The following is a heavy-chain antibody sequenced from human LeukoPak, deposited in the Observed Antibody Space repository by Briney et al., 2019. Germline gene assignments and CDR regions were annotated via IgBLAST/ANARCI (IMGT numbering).Heavy chain of an antibody. CDR1: GVSISSGPCY. D-gene: IGHD3-9*01. V-gene: IGHV4-61*02. J-gene: IGHJ4*02. Sequence: SQTLSLTCTVSGVSISSGPCYWTWIRQPAGKGLEWIGRIHTSGSTSYNPSLKSRVTISVDTSKNQFSLKLSSVTAADTAVYYCARGILYYDILTGYLLYYFDYWGQGTLVTVSS. CDR3: ARGILYYDILTGYLLYYFDY. CDR2: IHTSGST.